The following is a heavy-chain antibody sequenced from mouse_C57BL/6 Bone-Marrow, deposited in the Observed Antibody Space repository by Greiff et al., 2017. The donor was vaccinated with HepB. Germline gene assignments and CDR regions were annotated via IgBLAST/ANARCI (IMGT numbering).Heavy chain of an antibody. CDR3: ARENFYYFDY. CDR1: GFTFSDYY. Sequence: EVKLVESGGGLVQPGGSLKLSCAASGFTFSDYYMYWVRQTPEKRLEWVAYISNGGGSTYYPDTVKGRFTISRDNAKNTLYLQMSRLKSEDTAMYYCARENFYYFDYWGQGTTLTVSS. V-gene: IGHV5-12*01. CDR2: ISNGGGST. J-gene: IGHJ2*01.